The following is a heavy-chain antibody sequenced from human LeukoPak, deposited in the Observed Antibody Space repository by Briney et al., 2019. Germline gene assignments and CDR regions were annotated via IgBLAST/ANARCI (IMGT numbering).Heavy chain of an antibody. CDR2: INPNSGGT. CDR3: ARERRRTVVVPAANRVFDP. Sequence: GASVKVSCKASGYTFTGYYMHWVRQAPGQGLEWMGWINPNSGGTNYAQKFQGRVTMTRDTSISTAYMELSRLRSDDTAVYYCARERRRTVVVPAANRVFDPWGQGTLVTVSS. D-gene: IGHD2-2*01. J-gene: IGHJ5*02. CDR1: GYTFTGYY. V-gene: IGHV1-2*02.